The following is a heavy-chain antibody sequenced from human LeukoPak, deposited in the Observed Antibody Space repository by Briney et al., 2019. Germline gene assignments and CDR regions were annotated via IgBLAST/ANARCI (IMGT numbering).Heavy chain of an antibody. D-gene: IGHD6-19*01. CDR3: AKTTTGYSSGQFPGWPVDY. J-gene: IGHJ4*02. CDR1: GFTFRSDA. Sequence: QTGRCLRLAWAAAGFTFRSDAIDSARPDGGKGLEWASGIFGRGGSTHYAAAVKGRFTIYRDDSKNTVYLQMNCLRAEDTAVYYCAKTTTGYSSGQFPGWPVDYWGQGTLVTVSS. CDR2: IFGRGGST. V-gene: IGHV3-23*01.